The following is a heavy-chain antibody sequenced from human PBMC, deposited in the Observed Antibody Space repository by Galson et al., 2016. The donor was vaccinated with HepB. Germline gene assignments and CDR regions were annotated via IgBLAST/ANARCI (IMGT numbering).Heavy chain of an antibody. CDR2: ISWNSGTI. D-gene: IGHD6-13*01. Sequence: SLRLSCAASGFTFVEYAMHWVRQAPGKGLEWVSTISWNSGTIHYMDSVKGRFTTSRDNAKNSLYLQMDGLKTEDTALYYCATDMSAGAAASGCFDCWGQGTLVTVSS. CDR1: GFTFVEYA. V-gene: IGHV3-9*01. J-gene: IGHJ4*02. CDR3: ATDMSAGAAASGCFDC.